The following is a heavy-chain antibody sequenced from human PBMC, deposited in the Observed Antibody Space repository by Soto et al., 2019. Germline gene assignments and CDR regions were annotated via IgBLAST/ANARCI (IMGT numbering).Heavy chain of an antibody. J-gene: IGHJ4*02. V-gene: IGHV3-23*01. D-gene: IGHD5-18*01. Sequence: GGSLRLSCAASGFTFSSYAMSWVRQAPGKGLEWVSAISGSGGSTYYADSVKGRFTISRDNSKNTLYLQMNSLRAEDTAVYYCAKDFRGYSYGRLDYFDYWGQGTLVTVSS. CDR3: AKDFRGYSYGRLDYFDY. CDR1: GFTFSSYA. CDR2: ISGSGGST.